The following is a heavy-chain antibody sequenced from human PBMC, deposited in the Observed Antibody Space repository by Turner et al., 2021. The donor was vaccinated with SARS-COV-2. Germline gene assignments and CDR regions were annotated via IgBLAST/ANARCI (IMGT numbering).Heavy chain of an antibody. CDR2: IYYSGST. V-gene: IGHV4-39*01. CDR3: ASPGGNSGWFFAYDI. D-gene: IGHD6-19*01. CDR1: GGSISSSSYY. J-gene: IGHJ3*02. Sequence: QLQLQESGPGLVKPSETLSLTCTVSGGSISSSSYYLGWIRQPPGKGLEWIGSIYYSGSTYYNPSLKSRVTISVDTSKNQFSLKLNSVTAADTAVYYCASPGGNSGWFFAYDIWGQGTMVTVSS.